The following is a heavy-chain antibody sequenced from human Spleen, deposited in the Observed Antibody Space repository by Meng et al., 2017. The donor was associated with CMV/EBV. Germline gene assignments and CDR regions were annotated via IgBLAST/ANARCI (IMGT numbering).Heavy chain of an antibody. J-gene: IGHJ6*02. CDR3: TRVVIYKAYGMDV. Sequence: GGSLRLSCTASGFTFGDYIMTWVRQAPGKGLEWVGFIRTKTYGGTTEYAASVSGRFTISRDDSKTTAYLQMNKLKTEDTAVYYCTRVVIYKAYGMDVWGQGTTVTVSS. V-gene: IGHV3-49*04. CDR1: GFTFGDYI. CDR2: IRTKTYGGTT. D-gene: IGHD2-21*01.